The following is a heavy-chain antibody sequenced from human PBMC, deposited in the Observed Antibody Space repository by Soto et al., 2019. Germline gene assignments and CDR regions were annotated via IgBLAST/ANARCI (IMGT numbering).Heavy chain of an antibody. CDR3: ARLCRWSGFYCWAPRGFDF. CDR2: INHSKIT. Sequence: SQPLRLTHGVHCGYFIEHYWTWILKATGKGLDWIGEINHSKITNYNPSLKNRLTISLDTSKRQISLDLRSVTAADTAVYYCARLCRWSGFYCWAPRGFDFWGPGTLVTVSS. V-gene: IGHV4-34*01. D-gene: IGHD3-3*01. J-gene: IGHJ4*02. CDR1: CGYFIEHY.